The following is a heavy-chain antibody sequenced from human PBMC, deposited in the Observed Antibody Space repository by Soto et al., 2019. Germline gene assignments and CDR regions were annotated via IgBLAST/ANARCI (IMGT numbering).Heavy chain of an antibody. J-gene: IGHJ4*02. V-gene: IGHV4-30-4*01. Sequence: PSETLSLTCTVSGGSISSGDYYWSWIRQPPGKGLEWIGYIYYSGSTYYNPSLKSRVTISVDTSKNQFSLKLSSVTAADTAVYYCARDYAGVQAGGFDYWGQGTLVTVS. CDR1: GGSISSGDYY. D-gene: IGHD7-27*01. CDR3: ARDYAGVQAGGFDY. CDR2: IYYSGST.